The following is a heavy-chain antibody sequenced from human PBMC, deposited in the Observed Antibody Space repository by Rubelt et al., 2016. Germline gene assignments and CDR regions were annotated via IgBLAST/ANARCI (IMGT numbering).Heavy chain of an antibody. CDR2: IIPILGIA. CDR1: GGTFSSYA. D-gene: IGHD6-6*01. J-gene: IGHJ2*01. Sequence: QVQLVQSGAEVKKPGSSVKVSCKASGGTFSSYAISWVRQAPGQGLEWMGRIIPILGIAHYAQKFQGRVTMTTDTSTSTAYMELRSLRSDDTAVYYCARDRIRIAARQGWYFDLWGRGTLVTVSS. CDR3: ARDRIRIAARQGWYFDL. V-gene: IGHV1-69*04.